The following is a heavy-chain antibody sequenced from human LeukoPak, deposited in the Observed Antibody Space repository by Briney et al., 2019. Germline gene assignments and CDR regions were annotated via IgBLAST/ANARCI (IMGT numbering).Heavy chain of an antibody. D-gene: IGHD3-22*01. J-gene: IGHJ3*02. V-gene: IGHV1-69*04. CDR3: ARDKLRTPFRGYSNDAFDI. CDR1: GGTFSSYT. CDR2: ITPILGIA. Sequence: SVKVSCKXSGGTFSSYTISWVRQAPGQGLEWMGRITPILGIANYAQKFQGRVTITADKSTSTAYMELSSLRSEDTAVYYCARDKLRTPFRGYSNDAFDIWGQGTMVTVSS.